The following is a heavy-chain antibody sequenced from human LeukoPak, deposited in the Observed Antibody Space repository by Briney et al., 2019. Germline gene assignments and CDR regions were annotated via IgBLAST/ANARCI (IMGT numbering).Heavy chain of an antibody. CDR1: GGSISSSSYS. V-gene: IGHV4-39*02. Sequence: SETLSLTCTVSGGSISSSSYSWGWIRQPPGKGLEWVASIYYSGSTYYNPSLKSRVTISVDTSKSQFSLKLSSVTAADTAVYYCAREDYGGTSYWGQGTLVTVSS. CDR2: IYYSGST. D-gene: IGHD4-23*01. CDR3: AREDYGGTSY. J-gene: IGHJ4*02.